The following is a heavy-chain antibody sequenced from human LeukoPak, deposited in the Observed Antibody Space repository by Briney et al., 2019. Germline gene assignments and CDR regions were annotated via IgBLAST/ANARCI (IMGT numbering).Heavy chain of an antibody. D-gene: IGHD1-26*01. CDR2: ISGSGGIT. J-gene: IGHJ3*02. CDR1: GFTFNSYA. Sequence: GGSLRLSCAASGFTFNSYALSWVRQAPGKGLEWVSGISGSGGITYYADSVKGRFTISKDNSKSTMYLQMNSLRAEDTAVYYCAKGGTYSRDGLDIWGQGTLVTVSS. V-gene: IGHV3-23*01. CDR3: AKGGTYSRDGLDI.